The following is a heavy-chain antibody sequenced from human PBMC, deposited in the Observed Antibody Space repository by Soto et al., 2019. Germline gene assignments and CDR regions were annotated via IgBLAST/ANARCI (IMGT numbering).Heavy chain of an antibody. Sequence: SETLSLTCTVSGGSISTSSYYWGWIRQPPGKGLEWIGNIYYSGSTNYNPSLKSRVSLSLDKSKNQFSLKLISVTAADTAVYYCARVYYDSSGYYYRGYFQHWGQGALVTVSS. CDR1: GGSISTSSYY. CDR2: IYYSGST. CDR3: ARVYYDSSGYYYRGYFQH. D-gene: IGHD3-22*01. V-gene: IGHV4-39*07. J-gene: IGHJ1*01.